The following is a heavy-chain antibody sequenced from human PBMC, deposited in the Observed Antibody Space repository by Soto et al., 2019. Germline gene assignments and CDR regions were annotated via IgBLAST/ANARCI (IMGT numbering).Heavy chain of an antibody. V-gene: IGHV5-10-1*01. CDR3: ARVKLMTTVTTSYYYYGMDV. CDR2: IDPSDSYT. CDR1: GYSFTSYW. Sequence: GESLKISCKGSGYSFTSYWISRVRQMPGKGLEWMGRIDPSDSYTNYSPSFQGHVTISADKSISTAYLQWSSLKASDTAMYYCARVKLMTTVTTSYYYYGMDVWGQGTTVTVS. D-gene: IGHD4-17*01. J-gene: IGHJ6*02.